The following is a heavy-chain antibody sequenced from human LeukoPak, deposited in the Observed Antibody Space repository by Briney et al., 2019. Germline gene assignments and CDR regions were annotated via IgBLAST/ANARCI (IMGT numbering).Heavy chain of an antibody. V-gene: IGHV4-59*12. J-gene: IGHJ4*02. CDR3: ASLPNYYGSGSYPGGLFY. D-gene: IGHD3-10*01. Sequence: PSETLSLTCTVSRGSIGYYFWIWIRQPPGKGLEWIGYISYSGSNYNPSLKSRVSQSVDTSKNQFSLKLSSVTAADTAVYYCASLPNYYGSGSYPGGLFYWGQGTLVTVSS. CDR2: ISYSGS. CDR1: RGSIGYYF.